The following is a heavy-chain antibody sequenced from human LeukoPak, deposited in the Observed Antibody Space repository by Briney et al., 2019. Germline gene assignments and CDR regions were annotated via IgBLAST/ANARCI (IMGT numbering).Heavy chain of an antibody. CDR3: AREPTVTRDFDY. CDR2: INPNSGGT. V-gene: IGHV1-2*06. D-gene: IGHD4-17*01. Sequence: ASVTVSCKASGYTFTSYYMHWVRQAPGQGLEWMGRINPNSGGTNYAQKFQGRVTMTRDTSISTVYMELSSLRSEDTAVYYCAREPTVTRDFDYWGQGTLVTVSS. J-gene: IGHJ4*02. CDR1: GYTFTSYY.